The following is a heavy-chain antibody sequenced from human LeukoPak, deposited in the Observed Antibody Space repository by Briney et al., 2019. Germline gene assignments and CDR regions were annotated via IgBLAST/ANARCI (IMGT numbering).Heavy chain of an antibody. CDR3: ARTVPGYLFDY. CDR2: INTDGSST. J-gene: IGHJ4*02. Sequence: GGSLRLSCGASGFTFSSNLMHWVRQAPGKGLVWVSRINTDGSSTSYADSVKGRFTISRDNAKNTLNLQMNSLRAEDTAVYYCARTVPGYLFDYWGQGTLVTVSS. CDR1: GFTFSSNL. V-gene: IGHV3-74*01. D-gene: IGHD3-10*01.